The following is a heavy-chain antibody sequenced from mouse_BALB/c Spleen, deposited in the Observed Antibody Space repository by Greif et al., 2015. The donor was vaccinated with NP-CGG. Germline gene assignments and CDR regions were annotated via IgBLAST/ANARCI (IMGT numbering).Heavy chain of an antibody. CDR3: ARGWLLRNYYAMDY. CDR1: GYTFTSYW. J-gene: IGHJ4*01. V-gene: IGHV1-69*02. D-gene: IGHD2-3*01. CDR2: IDPSDSET. Sequence: QVQLQQSGAELVKPGAPVKLSCKASGYTFTSYWMNWVKQRPGRGLEWIGRIDPSDSETHYNQKFKDKATLTVDKSSSTAYIQLSSLTSEDSAVYYCARGWLLRNYYAMDYWGQGTSVTVSS.